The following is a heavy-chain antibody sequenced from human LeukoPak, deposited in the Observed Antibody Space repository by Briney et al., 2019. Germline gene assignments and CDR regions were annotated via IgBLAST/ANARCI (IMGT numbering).Heavy chain of an antibody. D-gene: IGHD5-12*01. CDR1: GGSISSGDYY. Sequence: SQTLSLTCTVSGGSISSGDYYWSWIRQPPGKGLEWIGYIYYSGSTYYNPSLKSRVTISVDTSKNQFSLKLSSVTAADTAVYYCARVLGRGYSGYDSGYYGMDVWGQGTTVTVSS. CDR3: ARVLGRGYSGYDSGYYGMDV. J-gene: IGHJ6*02. V-gene: IGHV4-30-4*01. CDR2: IYYSGST.